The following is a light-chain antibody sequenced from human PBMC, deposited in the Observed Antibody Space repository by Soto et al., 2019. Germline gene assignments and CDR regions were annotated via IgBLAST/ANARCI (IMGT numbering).Light chain of an antibody. Sequence: EIVLMKSPGTLSLSPGEGATLSCRASQSVNNNYLAWYQQRPGQAPTVLIFDTSRRATGVPDRFSGSGSGTDFTLRSSRVEPDDFAVYYCQQYGSSQFTFGPGTKVNIK. CDR3: QQYGSSQFT. CDR2: DTS. V-gene: IGKV3-20*01. CDR1: QSVNNNY. J-gene: IGKJ3*01.